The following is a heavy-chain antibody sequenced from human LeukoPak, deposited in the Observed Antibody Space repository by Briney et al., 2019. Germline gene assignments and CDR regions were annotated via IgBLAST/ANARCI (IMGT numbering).Heavy chain of an antibody. J-gene: IGHJ4*02. CDR3: ARDGSSSWTFDY. CDR1: GGSFSFYY. Sequence: SETLSLTCGVSGGSFSFYYWSWIRQPPGKGLEWIGEISQSGSTNYNPSLKSRVTISVDTSKNQFSLKLSSVTAADTAVYYCARDGSSSWTFDYWGQGTLVTVSS. CDR2: ISQSGST. V-gene: IGHV4-34*01. D-gene: IGHD6-13*01.